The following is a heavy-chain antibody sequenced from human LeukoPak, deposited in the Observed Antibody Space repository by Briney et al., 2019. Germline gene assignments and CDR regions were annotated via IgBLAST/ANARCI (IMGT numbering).Heavy chain of an antibody. CDR1: GGSVSSGSYY. Sequence: SETVSLTCTVSGGSVSSGSYYWSWIRQPPGKGLEWIGYIYYTGSTNYNPSLKSRVTISVDKSKNQFSLNLSSVTAADTAVYYCARDRVRGNSNPYFDYWGQGTLVTVSS. CDR2: IYYTGST. D-gene: IGHD4-11*01. CDR3: ARDRVRGNSNPYFDY. V-gene: IGHV4-61*01. J-gene: IGHJ4*02.